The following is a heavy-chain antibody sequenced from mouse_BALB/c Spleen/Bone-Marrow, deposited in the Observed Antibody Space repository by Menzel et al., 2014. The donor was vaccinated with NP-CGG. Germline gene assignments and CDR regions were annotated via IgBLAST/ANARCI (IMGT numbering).Heavy chain of an antibody. Sequence: EVQGVESGGGLVQPGGSRKLSCAASGFTFSSFGMHWVRQAPEKGLEWVAYISNGSSTTYYADTVKGRFTISRDNPKNTLFLQMTSLRSEDTAMYYCARKGAMITHYYAMDYWGQGTSVTVSS. CDR2: ISNGSSTT. D-gene: IGHD2-4*01. CDR3: ARKGAMITHYYAMDY. J-gene: IGHJ4*01. CDR1: GFTFSSFG. V-gene: IGHV5-17*02.